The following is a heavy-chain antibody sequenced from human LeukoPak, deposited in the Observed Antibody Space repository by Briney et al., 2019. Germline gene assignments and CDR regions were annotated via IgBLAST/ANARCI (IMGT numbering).Heavy chain of an antibody. Sequence: SETLSLTCTVSGGSISSGGYYWSWIRQPAGKGLEWIGRIYTSGSTNYNPTLKSRVTMSVDTSNNQFSLKLSSVTAADTAVYYCARDGVTGTTDDAFDIWGQGTMVTVSS. CDR2: IYTSGST. J-gene: IGHJ3*02. D-gene: IGHD1-7*01. CDR1: GGSISSGGYY. CDR3: ARDGVTGTTDDAFDI. V-gene: IGHV4-61*02.